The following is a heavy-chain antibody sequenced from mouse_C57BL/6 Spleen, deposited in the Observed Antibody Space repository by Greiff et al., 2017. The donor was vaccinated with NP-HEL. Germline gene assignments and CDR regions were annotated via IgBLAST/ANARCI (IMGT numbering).Heavy chain of an antibody. CDR2: IYPGDGDT. CDR3: AREDGLLRYFFDY. D-gene: IGHD1-1*01. CDR1: GYAFSSSW. V-gene: IGHV1-82*01. J-gene: IGHJ2*01. Sequence: VQLVESGPELVKPGASVKISCKASGYAFSSSWMNWVKQRPGKGLEWIGRIYPGDGDTNYNGKFKGKATLTADKSSSTAYMQLSSLTSEDSAVYFCAREDGLLRYFFDYWGQGTTLTVSS.